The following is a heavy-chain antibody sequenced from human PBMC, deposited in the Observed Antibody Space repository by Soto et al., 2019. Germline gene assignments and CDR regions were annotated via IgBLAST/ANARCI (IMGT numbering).Heavy chain of an antibody. CDR3: ARVNVVVVAATREYYFDY. CDR2: INPYNGGT. CDR1: GYTFTGYY. Sequence: ASVKVSCKTSGYTFTGYYIHWVRQAPGQGLEWMGWINPYNGGTNYAQKFQGRVTMTRDTSISTAYMELSRLRSDDTAVYYCARVNVVVVAATREYYFDYWGQGTLVTVSS. J-gene: IGHJ4*02. V-gene: IGHV1-2*02. D-gene: IGHD2-15*01.